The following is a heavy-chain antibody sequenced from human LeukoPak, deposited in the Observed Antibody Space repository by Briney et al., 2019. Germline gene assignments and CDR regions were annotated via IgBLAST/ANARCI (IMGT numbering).Heavy chain of an antibody. J-gene: IGHJ4*02. D-gene: IGHD3-10*01. CDR1: GFAFSTSW. Sequence: GGSLRLSCAASGFAFSTSWMHWVRQAPGKGLVWVSRINSDGSSRSYADSVKGRFTISRDNAKNTLFLQMKSLRAEDTAVYYCARVPGTTRFEYGGQGTPVTVSS. V-gene: IGHV3-74*01. CDR2: INSDGSSR. CDR3: ARVPGTTRFEY.